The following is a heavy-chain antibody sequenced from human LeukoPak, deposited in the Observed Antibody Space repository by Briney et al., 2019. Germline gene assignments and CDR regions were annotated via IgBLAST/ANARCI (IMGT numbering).Heavy chain of an antibody. J-gene: IGHJ4*02. CDR1: GFTFSSYG. CDR2: ISGSGGST. Sequence: GGSLRLSCAASGFTFSSYGMSWVRQAPGKGLEWVSAISGSGGSTYYADSVKGRFTISRDNSKNTLYLQMNSLRAEDTAVYYCARDRDWGGFDYWGQGTLVTVSS. D-gene: IGHD7-27*01. V-gene: IGHV3-23*01. CDR3: ARDRDWGGFDY.